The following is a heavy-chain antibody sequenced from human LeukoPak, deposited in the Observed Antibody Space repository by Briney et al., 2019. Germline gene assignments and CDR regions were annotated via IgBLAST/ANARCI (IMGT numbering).Heavy chain of an antibody. CDR2: FYSSGST. Sequence: PSETLSLTCTVSGGSISSYYWSWIRQPAGKGLEWIGRFYSSGSTNYNPSLKSRVTMSVDTSKNQFSLKLCSVTAADTAVYYCARDRGPAAAIFDYWGQGTLVTVSS. CDR1: GGSISSYY. D-gene: IGHD2-2*01. V-gene: IGHV4-4*07. CDR3: ARDRGPAAAIFDY. J-gene: IGHJ4*02.